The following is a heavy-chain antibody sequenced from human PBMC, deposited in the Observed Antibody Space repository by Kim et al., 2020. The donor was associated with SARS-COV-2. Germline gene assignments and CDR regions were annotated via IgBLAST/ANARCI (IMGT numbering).Heavy chain of an antibody. J-gene: IGHJ6*02. CDR1: GFTFDDYA. CDR3: AKDLWFGEFAHGGMELYGMDV. V-gene: IGHV3-43*02. Sequence: GGSLRLSCAASGFTFDDYAMHWVRQAPGKGLEWVSLISGDGGSTYYADSVKGRFTISRDNSKNSLYLQMNSLRTEDTALYYCAKDLWFGEFAHGGMELYGMDVWGQGTTVTVSS. CDR2: ISGDGGST. D-gene: IGHD3-10*01.